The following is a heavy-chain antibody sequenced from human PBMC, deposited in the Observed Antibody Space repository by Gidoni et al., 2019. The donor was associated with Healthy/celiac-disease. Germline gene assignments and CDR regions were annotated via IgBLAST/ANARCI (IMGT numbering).Heavy chain of an antibody. J-gene: IGHJ4*02. Sequence: QVTLRESGPALVTPTQTLTLTCTFSGFSLSTSGMCVSWIRQPPGKALAWLALIDWDDDKYYSTSMKTRLTISKDTSKNQVVLTRTNMDPVDTATYYCARVYDSSGYYARDWGQGTLVTVSS. CDR1: GFSLSTSGMC. D-gene: IGHD3-22*01. CDR2: IDWDDDK. CDR3: ARVYDSSGYYARD. V-gene: IGHV2-70*01.